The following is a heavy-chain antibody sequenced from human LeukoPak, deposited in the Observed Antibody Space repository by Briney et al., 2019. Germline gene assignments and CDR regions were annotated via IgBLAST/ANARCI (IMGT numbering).Heavy chain of an antibody. CDR3: TRDPVRYYDSSGYYSNWFDP. CDR1: GFTFSSYW. CDR2: IKQDGSEK. J-gene: IGHJ5*02. V-gene: IGHV3-7*03. Sequence: GGSLRLSCAASGFTFSSYWMSWVRQAPGKGLEWVVNIKQDGSEKYYVDSVKGRFTISRDNAKNSLYLQMNSLKTEDTAVYYCTRDPVRYYDSSGYYSNWFDPWGQGTLVTVSS. D-gene: IGHD3-22*01.